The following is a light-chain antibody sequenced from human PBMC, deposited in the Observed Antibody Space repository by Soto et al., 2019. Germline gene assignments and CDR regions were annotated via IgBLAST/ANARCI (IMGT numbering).Light chain of an antibody. CDR3: QQRSNWYS. CDR1: QSVSGN. CDR2: ATS. V-gene: IGKV3-11*01. J-gene: IGKJ5*01. Sequence: EIVLTQSPATLSVSPGERATLSCRASQSVSGNLAWYQQKPGQAPRLLIYATSIRATGIPARFSGSGSGTEFTLTISSLQSEDFAVFYCQQRSNWYSFGQGTQLDIK.